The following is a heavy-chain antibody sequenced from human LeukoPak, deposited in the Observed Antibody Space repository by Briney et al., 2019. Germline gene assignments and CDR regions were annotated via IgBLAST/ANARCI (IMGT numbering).Heavy chain of an antibody. V-gene: IGHV1-2*02. CDR1: GYTFTAYY. Sequence: GASVKVSCKASGYTFTAYYMHWVRQAPGQGLEWMGWINPKSGGTNYPQKFQGRVTMTRDTSISTAYMELSRLRSDDTAVYYCARDSSGWIDYWGQGTLVTVSS. J-gene: IGHJ4*02. CDR2: INPKSGGT. D-gene: IGHD6-19*01. CDR3: ARDSSGWIDY.